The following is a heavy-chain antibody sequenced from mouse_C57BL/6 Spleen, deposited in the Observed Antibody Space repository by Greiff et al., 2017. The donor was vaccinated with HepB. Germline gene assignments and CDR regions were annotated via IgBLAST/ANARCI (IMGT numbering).Heavy chain of an antibody. V-gene: IGHV3-6*01. D-gene: IGHD2-5*01. J-gene: IGHJ1*03. CDR3: ARERVYSNYGYFDV. Sequence: EVKLVESGPGLVKPSQSLSLTCSVTGYSITSGYYWNWIRQFPGNKLEWMGYISYDGSNNYNPSLKNRISITRDTSKNQFFLKLNSVTTEDTATYYCARERVYSNYGYFDVWGTGTTVTVSS. CDR2: ISYDGSN. CDR1: GYSITSGYY.